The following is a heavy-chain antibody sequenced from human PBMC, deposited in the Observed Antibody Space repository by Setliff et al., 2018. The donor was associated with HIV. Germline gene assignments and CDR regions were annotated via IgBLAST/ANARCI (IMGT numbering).Heavy chain of an antibody. CDR3: AKNLYRSGWSPLDY. V-gene: IGHV3-21*03. CDR1: GFIFNNYA. D-gene: IGHD6-13*01. Sequence: GGSLRLSCVASGFIFNNYAMSWVRQVPGKGLEWVSSISSSSSYIYYADSVKGRFTISRDNSKNTLYLQMNSLRAEDTAVYYCAKNLYRSGWSPLDYWGQGTLVTVSS. CDR2: ISSSSSYI. J-gene: IGHJ4*02.